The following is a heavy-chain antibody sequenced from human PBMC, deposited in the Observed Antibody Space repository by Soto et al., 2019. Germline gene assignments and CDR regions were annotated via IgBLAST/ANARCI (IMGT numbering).Heavy chain of an antibody. CDR1: GGSVSSGSYY. CDR2: IYYSGST. D-gene: IGHD2-15*01. CDR3: ARQYCSGGSCYTLDY. V-gene: IGHV4-61*01. Sequence: PSETLSLTCTVSGGSVSSGSYYWSWIRQPPGKGLEWIGYIYYSGSTNYNPSLKSRVTISVDTSKNQFSLKLSSVTAEDTAVYYCARQYCSGGSCYTLDYWGQGTLVTVSS. J-gene: IGHJ4*02.